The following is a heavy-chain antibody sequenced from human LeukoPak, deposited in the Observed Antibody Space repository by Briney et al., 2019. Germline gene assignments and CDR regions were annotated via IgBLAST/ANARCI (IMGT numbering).Heavy chain of an antibody. V-gene: IGHV3-23*01. CDR2: LGGDGGDS. J-gene: IGHJ4*02. CDR3: AKDGYPFNPIWDCFDY. CDR1: GFTFSYYA. D-gene: IGHD6-25*01. Sequence: GGSLRLSCEASGFTFSYYAMSWVRQAPGKGPEWVSALGGDGGDSYYADSVKGRFTISRDNSKGTLFLQMNSLRAEDTAVYYCAKDGYPFNPIWDCFDYWGQGTLVTVSA.